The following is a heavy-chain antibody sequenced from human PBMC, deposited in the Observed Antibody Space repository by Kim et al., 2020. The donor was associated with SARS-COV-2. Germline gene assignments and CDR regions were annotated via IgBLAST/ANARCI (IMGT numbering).Heavy chain of an antibody. CDR3: ARGPYYAHTDPNLGAFDI. CDR2: IYSGGST. Sequence: GGSLRLSCAASGFTVSSNYMSWVRQAPGKGLEWVSVIYSGGSTYYADSVKGRFTISRDNSKNTLYLQMNSLRAEDTAVYYCARGPYYAHTDPNLGAFDIWGQGTMVTVSS. J-gene: IGHJ3*02. D-gene: IGHD3-3*01. V-gene: IGHV3-53*01. CDR1: GFTVSSNY.